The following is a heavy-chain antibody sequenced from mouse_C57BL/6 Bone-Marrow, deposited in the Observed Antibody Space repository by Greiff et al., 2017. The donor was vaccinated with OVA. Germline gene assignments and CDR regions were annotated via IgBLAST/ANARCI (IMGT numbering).Heavy chain of an antibody. Sequence: EVKLMESGGDLVKPGGSLKLSCAASGFTFSSYGMSWVRQTPDKRLEWVATISSGGSYTYYPDSVKGRFTISRDNAKNTLYLQMSSLKSEDTAMYYCARRTTVVADYDVDYWGQGTSVTVSS. D-gene: IGHD1-1*01. CDR1: GFTFSSYG. CDR2: ISSGGSYT. CDR3: ARRTTVVADYDVDY. J-gene: IGHJ4*01. V-gene: IGHV5-6*02.